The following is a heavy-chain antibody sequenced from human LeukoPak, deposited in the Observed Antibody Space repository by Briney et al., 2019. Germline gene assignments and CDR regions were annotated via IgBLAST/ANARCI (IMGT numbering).Heavy chain of an antibody. CDR3: ARDAPMYCSGGSCYLC. Sequence: SVKLSFKSSGGTFSSYTISWVRQAPGQGLEWMGRIIPILGIGNYAQKFQGKVTITADKSTSKAYMELSRLRSEATAVYYCARDAPMYCSGGSCYLCWGQGTLVTVSS. V-gene: IGHV1-69*04. D-gene: IGHD2-15*01. CDR1: GGTFSSYT. J-gene: IGHJ4*02. CDR2: IIPILGIG.